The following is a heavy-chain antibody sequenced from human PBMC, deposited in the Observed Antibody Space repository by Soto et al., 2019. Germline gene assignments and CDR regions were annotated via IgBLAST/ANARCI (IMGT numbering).Heavy chain of an antibody. V-gene: IGHV4-31*03. Sequence: QVQLQESGPGLVKPSQTLSLTCNVSGGSITSGGFYWGWIRQHPRKGLEWIGHIFHSGSVSYNPSLRSRITMSAETSKNQFSLNLRSVSAGDTAGYYCARGGAEANYFGPWGQGTLVTVSS. CDR2: IFHSGSV. CDR1: GGSITSGGFY. J-gene: IGHJ5*02. CDR3: ARGGAEANYFGP.